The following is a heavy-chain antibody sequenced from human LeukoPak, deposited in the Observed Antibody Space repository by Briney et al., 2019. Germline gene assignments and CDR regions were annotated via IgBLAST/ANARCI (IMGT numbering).Heavy chain of an antibody. CDR2: INSDGSTT. V-gene: IGHV3-74*01. J-gene: IGHJ4*02. Sequence: GGSLRLSCAASGFTLSSYWMHWVRQAPGKGLVWVSRINSDGSTTSYADSAKGRFTISRDNAKNTLYLQMSSLRAEDTAVFYCARGNFYSGSGSSPLDYWGQGTLVTVSS. CDR3: ARGNFYSGSGSSPLDY. CDR1: GFTLSSYW. D-gene: IGHD3-10*01.